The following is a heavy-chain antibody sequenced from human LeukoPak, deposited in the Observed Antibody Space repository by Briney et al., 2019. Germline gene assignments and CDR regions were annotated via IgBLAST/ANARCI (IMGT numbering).Heavy chain of an antibody. V-gene: IGHV1-18*01. CDR1: GYTFTSYG. CDR2: ISAYNGNT. CDR3: ARGGHLYCSSTSCYLDY. J-gene: IGHJ4*02. Sequence: ASVKVSCKASGYTFTSYGISWVRQAPGQGLEWMGWISAYNGNTNYAQKLQGRVTMTTDTSTSTAYMELRSLRSDDTAVYYCARGGHLYCSSTSCYLDYWGQGTLVTVSS. D-gene: IGHD2-2*01.